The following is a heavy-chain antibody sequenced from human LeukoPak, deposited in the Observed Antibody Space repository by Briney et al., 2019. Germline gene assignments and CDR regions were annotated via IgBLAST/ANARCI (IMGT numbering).Heavy chain of an antibody. CDR2: SNRSGST. D-gene: IGHD6-13*01. CDR1: GGSYSNNY. V-gene: IGHV4-34*01. CDR3: ARHQAGIAADAFDV. Sequence: TSETLSLTCAVYGGSYSNNYWSWIRQPPGKGLEWIGESNRSGSTNYNPSLKSRVTISVGTSKNQFSLRLTSVTAADTAVYYCARHQAGIAADAFDVWGQGTMVTVSS. J-gene: IGHJ3*01.